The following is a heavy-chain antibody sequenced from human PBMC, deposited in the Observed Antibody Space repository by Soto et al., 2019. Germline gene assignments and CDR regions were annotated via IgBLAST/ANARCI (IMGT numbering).Heavy chain of an antibody. V-gene: IGHV2-5*02. CDR2: IYWDDDK. Sequence: SGPTLVNPTQTLTLTCTFSGFSPPPSVVGVGWIGQPPGKALEWLAIIYWDDDKRYSPSLKSRLTITKDTSKNQVVLTVTNMDPVDTATYYCAHSKYSGSSFDYWGQGTLVTVSS. CDR1: GFSPPPSVVG. J-gene: IGHJ4*02. D-gene: IGHD6-6*01. CDR3: AHSKYSGSSFDY.